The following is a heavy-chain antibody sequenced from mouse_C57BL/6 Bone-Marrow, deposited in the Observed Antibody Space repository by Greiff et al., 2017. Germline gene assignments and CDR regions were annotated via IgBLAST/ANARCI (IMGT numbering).Heavy chain of an antibody. Sequence: EVKVEESGGGLVQPGGSMKLSCAASGFTFSDAWMDWVSQSPEKGLEWVAEIRNKANNHASYYAVSVKGRFTISGDDSKSIVYLQMNSLRAEDTGIYYCTSHYNPYYYAMDYWGQGTSVTVSS. CDR3: TSHYNPYYYAMDY. V-gene: IGHV6-6*01. CDR2: IRNKANNHAS. CDR1: GFTFSDAW. D-gene: IGHD2-12*01. J-gene: IGHJ4*01.